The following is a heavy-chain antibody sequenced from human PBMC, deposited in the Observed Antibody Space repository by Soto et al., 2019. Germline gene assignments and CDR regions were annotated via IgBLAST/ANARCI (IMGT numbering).Heavy chain of an antibody. CDR2: ISHDGNNE. D-gene: IGHD3-3*01. V-gene: IGHV3-30*18. J-gene: IGHJ4*02. CDR1: GFTFKTYG. Sequence: GGSLRLSCAASGFTFKTYGMHWVRQAPGKGLEWVAVISHDGNNEDYADSVRGRFTISRDNSKNMLFLEMNSLRVEDTAVYFCAKDPTPLALFGVIDYWGQGALVTVSS. CDR3: AKDPTPLALFGVIDY.